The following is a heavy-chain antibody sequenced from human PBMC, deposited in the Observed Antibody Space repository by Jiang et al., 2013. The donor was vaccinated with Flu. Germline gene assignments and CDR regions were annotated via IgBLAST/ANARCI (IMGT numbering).Heavy chain of an antibody. V-gene: IGHV3-43*02. D-gene: IGHD5-24*01. Sequence: VQLVESGGGVVQPGGSLRLSCAASGFTFDDYAMHWVRQAPGKGLEWVSLISGDGGSTYYADSVKGRFTISRDNSKNSLYLQMNSLRTEDTALYYCHMVEMATIDYWGQGTLVTVSS. J-gene: IGHJ4*02. CDR3: HMVEMATIDY. CDR2: ISGDGGST. CDR1: GFTFDDYA.